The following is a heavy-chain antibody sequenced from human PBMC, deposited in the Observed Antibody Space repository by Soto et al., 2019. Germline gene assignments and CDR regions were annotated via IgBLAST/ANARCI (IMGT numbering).Heavy chain of an antibody. CDR1: GFAFSTFD. CDR3: ARGRSFSYDSTPPPMFDP. CDR2: IGTLSDT. J-gene: IGHJ5*02. D-gene: IGHD3-10*01. Sequence: GGSLRLSCAGSGFAFSTFDIHWVRQAPGKGLEWVSGIGTLSDTFYAASVQGRFTISRQNAKNSVYLQMNSLRAGDTAFYYCARGRSFSYDSTPPPMFDPWGQGTLVTVSS. V-gene: IGHV3-13*01.